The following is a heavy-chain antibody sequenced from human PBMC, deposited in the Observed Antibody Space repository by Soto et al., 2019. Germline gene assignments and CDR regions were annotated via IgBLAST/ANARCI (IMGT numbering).Heavy chain of an antibody. D-gene: IGHD3-3*01. J-gene: IGHJ4*02. CDR1: GFSLTTSGVG. CDR2: IYWDDDK. V-gene: IGHV2-5*02. Sequence: QITLNESGPTQVKPRQTLTLTCTFSGFSLTTSGVGVGWIRQSPGKAPEWLAVIYWDDDKGYSPSLKSRLTITKEPSKNPVVLTMADLDPADTATYYCAHRVLRTVFGLVTTTAIYFDFWGQGTPVAVSS. CDR3: AHRVLRTVFGLVTTTAIYFDF.